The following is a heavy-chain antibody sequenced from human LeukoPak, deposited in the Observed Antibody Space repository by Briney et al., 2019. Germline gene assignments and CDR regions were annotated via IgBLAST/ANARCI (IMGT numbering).Heavy chain of an antibody. Sequence: GGSLRLSCAASGFSFSSYWMTWARQAPGKGLESVANINEDGSDKYYVDSVKGRFTISRDNAKNSLYLQMNSLRAEDTAVYYCARRRYSGSSQHFDYWGQGTLVTVSS. CDR2: INEDGSDK. J-gene: IGHJ4*02. V-gene: IGHV3-7*01. CDR1: GFSFSSYW. CDR3: ARRRYSGSSQHFDY. D-gene: IGHD1-26*01.